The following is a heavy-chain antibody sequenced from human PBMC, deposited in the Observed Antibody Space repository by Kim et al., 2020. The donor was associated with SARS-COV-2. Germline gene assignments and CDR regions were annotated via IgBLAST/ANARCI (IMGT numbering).Heavy chain of an antibody. CDR2: IYYSGST. CDR3: ARGYYDFWSFAHYFDY. J-gene: IGHJ4*02. V-gene: IGHV4-39*01. Sequence: SETLSLTCTVSGGSISSSSYYWGWIRQPPGKGLEWIGSIYYSGSTYYNPSLKSRVTISVDTSKNQFSLKLSSVTAADTAVYYCARGYYDFWSFAHYFDYWGQGTLVTVSS. CDR1: GGSISSSSYY. D-gene: IGHD3-3*01.